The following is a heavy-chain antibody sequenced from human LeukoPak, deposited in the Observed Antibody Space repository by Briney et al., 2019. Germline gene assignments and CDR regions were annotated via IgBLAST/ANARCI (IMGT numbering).Heavy chain of an antibody. J-gene: IGHJ4*02. CDR2: ISSSSSYI. Sequence: GGSLRLSCAASGFTFSSYSMNWVRQAPGKGLEWFSSISSSSSYIYYADSVKGRFTISRDNAKNSLYLQMNSLRAEDTAVYYCARDSDCSGGSCYFTFDYWGQGTLVTVSS. CDR1: GFTFSSYS. CDR3: ARDSDCSGGSCYFTFDY. D-gene: IGHD2-15*01. V-gene: IGHV3-21*01.